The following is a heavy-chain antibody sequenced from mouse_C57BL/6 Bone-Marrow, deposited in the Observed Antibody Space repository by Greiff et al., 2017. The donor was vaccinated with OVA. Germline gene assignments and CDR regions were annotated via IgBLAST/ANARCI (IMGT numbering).Heavy chain of an antibody. CDR3: TTWVITTGFDY. D-gene: IGHD1-1*01. CDR1: GFNIKDDY. V-gene: IGHV14-4*01. CDR2: IDPENGDT. J-gene: IGHJ2*01. Sequence: VQLQQSGAELVRPGASVKLSCTASGFNIKDDYMTWVKQRPEQGLAWIGWIDPENGDTEYAAKFQGKATITADTSSNTAYMQLSSLTSEDTAVYYCTTWVITTGFDYWGQGTTLTVSS.